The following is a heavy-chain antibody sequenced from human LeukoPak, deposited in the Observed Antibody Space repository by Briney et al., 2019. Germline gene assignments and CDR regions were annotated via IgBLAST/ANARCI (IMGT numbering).Heavy chain of an antibody. J-gene: IGHJ4*02. D-gene: IGHD2-2*01. Sequence: PSETLSLTCTVSGGSINNSNYYWGWIRQPPWKGLEWIGSLYYSGSTYYNLSLKSRVTISVDTSKNQFSLKLSSVTAADTAVYYCARSGCSSTNCYQADYWGQGTLVTVSS. CDR2: LYYSGST. CDR1: GGSINNSNYY. CDR3: ARSGCSSTNCYQADY. V-gene: IGHV4-39*01.